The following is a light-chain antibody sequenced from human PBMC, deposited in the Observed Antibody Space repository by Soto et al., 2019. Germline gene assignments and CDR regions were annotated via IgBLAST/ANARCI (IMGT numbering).Light chain of an antibody. CDR1: SGSVSRSYY. CDR3: VMYMGSGIRI. V-gene: IGLV8-61*01. J-gene: IGLJ2*01. Sequence: QTVVTQEPSFSVSPGGTVTLTCGLSSGSVSRSYYPSWYQQTPGQAPRTLMYSTNIRSPGVPDRFSGSILGNKAALTITGARAEDESDYYCVMYMGSGIRIFGGGTKVTVL. CDR2: STN.